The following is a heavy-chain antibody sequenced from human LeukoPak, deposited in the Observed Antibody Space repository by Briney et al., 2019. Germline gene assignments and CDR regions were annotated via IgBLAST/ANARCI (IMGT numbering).Heavy chain of an antibody. Sequence: GASVKVSCKASGYTFTSYGIIWVRQATGQGLEWMGWMNPNSGNTGYAQKFQGRVTITRNTSISTAYMELSSLRSEDTAVYYCARGDYGGNSGAGILLNDYWGQGTLVTVSS. CDR2: MNPNSGNT. D-gene: IGHD4-23*01. V-gene: IGHV1-8*03. J-gene: IGHJ4*02. CDR1: GYTFTSYG. CDR3: ARGDYGGNSGAGILLNDY.